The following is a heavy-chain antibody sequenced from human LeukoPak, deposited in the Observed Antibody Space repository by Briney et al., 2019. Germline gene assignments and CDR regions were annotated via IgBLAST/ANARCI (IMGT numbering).Heavy chain of an antibody. CDR1: GYSFTSYW. J-gene: IGHJ4*02. Sequence: GESLKISCKGSGYSFTSYWIGWVRQMPGKGLEWMGIIYPGDSDTRYSPSFQGQVTISADKSISTAYLQWSSLKASDTAMYYCARVLRYFDRAYYFDYWGQGTLVTVSS. V-gene: IGHV5-51*01. D-gene: IGHD3-9*01. CDR3: ARVLRYFDRAYYFDY. CDR2: IYPGDSDT.